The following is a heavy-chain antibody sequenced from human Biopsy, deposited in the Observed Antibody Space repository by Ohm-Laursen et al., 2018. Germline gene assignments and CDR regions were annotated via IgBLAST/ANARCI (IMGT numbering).Heavy chain of an antibody. CDR3: ATKLAGYFHH. V-gene: IGHV1-69*06. Sequence: GASVTASCKAPGGTFSNYGVNWVRQAPGQGLEWLGGNIPVLGTGNHAQKFQDRATVAADTSTSTATMELRSLRSDETAVYYCATKLAGYFHHWGQGTLVIVSS. CDR2: NIPVLGTG. J-gene: IGHJ1*01. CDR1: GGTFSNYG.